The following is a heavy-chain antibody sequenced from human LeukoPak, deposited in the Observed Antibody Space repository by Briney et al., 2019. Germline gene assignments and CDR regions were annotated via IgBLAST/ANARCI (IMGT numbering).Heavy chain of an antibody. CDR1: GFTVSGNY. CDR2: INIDGTST. V-gene: IGHV3-74*01. D-gene: IGHD6-19*01. J-gene: IGHJ4*02. Sequence: GGSLRLSCAVSGFTVSGNYMHWVRQVPGKGLVCVSRINIDGTSTSHADSVKGRFTISRDNAKNALYLQMNSLRAEDTALYYCARGSSDWYGIDYWGQGALVNVSS. CDR3: ARGSSDWYGIDY.